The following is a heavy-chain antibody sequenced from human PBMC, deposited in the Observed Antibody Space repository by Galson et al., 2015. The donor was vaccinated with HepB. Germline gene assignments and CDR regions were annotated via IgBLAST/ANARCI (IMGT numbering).Heavy chain of an antibody. Sequence: SVKVSCKASGGTFSNYDINWVRQATGQGLEWMGWMNPNSGNTGYAQKFQGRVTMTRNTSISTAYMELSSLRSEDTAVYYCARGQQIAAAGRFPRPLGYWGQGTLVTVSS. CDR1: GGTFSNYD. D-gene: IGHD6-13*01. J-gene: IGHJ4*02. V-gene: IGHV1-8*02. CDR2: MNPNSGNT. CDR3: ARGQQIAAAGRFPRPLGY.